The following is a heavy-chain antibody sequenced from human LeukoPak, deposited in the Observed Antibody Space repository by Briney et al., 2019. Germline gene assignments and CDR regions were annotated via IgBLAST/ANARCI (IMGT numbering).Heavy chain of an antibody. D-gene: IGHD4-17*01. J-gene: IGHJ5*02. V-gene: IGHV3-66*01. CDR2: IYSGGST. Sequence: GGSLRLSCAASGFTVSSNYMSWVRQAPGKGLEWVSVIYSGGSTYYADSVKGRFTISRDNSKNTLYLQMNSLRAEDTAVYYCARVRPRTTVTTGIDPWGQGTLVTVSS. CDR3: ARVRPRTTVTTGIDP. CDR1: GFTVSSNY.